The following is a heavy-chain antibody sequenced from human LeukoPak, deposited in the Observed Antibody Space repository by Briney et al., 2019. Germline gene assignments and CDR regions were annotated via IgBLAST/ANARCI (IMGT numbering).Heavy chain of an antibody. CDR2: ISGSGGRT. V-gene: IGHV3-23*01. J-gene: IGHJ3*02. Sequence: TGGSLRLSCAVSGITLNNYGMSWVRQAPGKGLEWVAGISGSGGRTSYADSVKGRFTISRDNPKNTLYLQMNSLRAEDTAVYYCARDGNYYDSSGPQSAFDIWGQGTMVTVSS. CDR3: ARDGNYYDSSGPQSAFDI. D-gene: IGHD3-22*01. CDR1: GITLNNYG.